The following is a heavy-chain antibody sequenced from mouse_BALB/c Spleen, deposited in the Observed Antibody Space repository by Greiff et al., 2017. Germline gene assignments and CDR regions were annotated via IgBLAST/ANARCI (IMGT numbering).Heavy chain of an antibody. CDR2: ISDGGSYT. Sequence: EVTLVESGGGLVKPGGSLKLSCAASGFTFSDYYMYWVRQTPEKRLEWVATISDGGSYTYYPDSVKGRFTISRDNAKNNLYLQMSSLKSEDTAMYYCARASSFAYWGQGTLVTVSA. CDR3: ARASSFAY. V-gene: IGHV5-4*02. CDR1: GFTFSDYY. J-gene: IGHJ3*01.